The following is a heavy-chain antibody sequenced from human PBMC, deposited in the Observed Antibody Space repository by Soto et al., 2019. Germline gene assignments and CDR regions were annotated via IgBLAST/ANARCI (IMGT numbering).Heavy chain of an antibody. Sequence: EVQLLESGGGLVQPGGSLRLSCAASGFTFSSYAMSWVRQAPGKGLEWVSAISGSGGSTYYADSVKGRFTISRDNSKNQLYLQMNRLIAEDTAVYYCARHIVGATYFDYWGQGTLVTVSS. CDR1: GFTFSSYA. CDR2: ISGSGGST. J-gene: IGHJ4*02. CDR3: ARHIVGATYFDY. V-gene: IGHV3-23*01. D-gene: IGHD1-26*01.